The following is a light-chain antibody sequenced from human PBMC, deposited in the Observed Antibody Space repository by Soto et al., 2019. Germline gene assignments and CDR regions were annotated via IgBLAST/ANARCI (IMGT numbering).Light chain of an antibody. J-gene: IGKJ1*01. Sequence: DIQMTQSPCTLSASIGDRVTISCRASQSIVRWLAWYQQKPGKAPNLLIYDASNLESGVPSRFSGSGSGTEFTLTISSLQPDDFATYYCQQYHNYRTFGQGTKVDIK. V-gene: IGKV1-5*01. CDR3: QQYHNYRT. CDR2: DAS. CDR1: QSIVRW.